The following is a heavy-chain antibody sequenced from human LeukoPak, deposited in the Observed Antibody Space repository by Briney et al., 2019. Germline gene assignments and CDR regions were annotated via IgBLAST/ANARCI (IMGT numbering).Heavy chain of an antibody. CDR2: IYYSGST. CDR1: GGSISSYY. Sequence: SETLSLTCTVSGGSISSYYWSWIRQPPGKGLEWIGYIYYSGSTNYNPSLKSRVTISVDTSKNQFSLKLSSVTAADTAVYCCARDIYGSGSLFDYWGQGTLVTVSS. D-gene: IGHD3-10*01. V-gene: IGHV4-59*01. J-gene: IGHJ4*02. CDR3: ARDIYGSGSLFDY.